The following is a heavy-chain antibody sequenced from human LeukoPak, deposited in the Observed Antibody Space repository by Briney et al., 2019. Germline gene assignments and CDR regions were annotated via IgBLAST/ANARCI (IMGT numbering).Heavy chain of an antibody. V-gene: IGHV3-7*01. D-gene: IGHD2-2*01. J-gene: IGHJ4*02. CDR3: ARDGGGEYQLLYYFDY. Sequence: PGGSLRLSCAASGFTFSSYWMSWVRQAPGKGLEWVANIKQDGSEKYYVDSVKGRFTISRDNAKNSLYLQMNSLRAEDTVVYYCARDGGGEYQLLYYFDYWGQGTLVNVSS. CDR2: IKQDGSEK. CDR1: GFTFSSYW.